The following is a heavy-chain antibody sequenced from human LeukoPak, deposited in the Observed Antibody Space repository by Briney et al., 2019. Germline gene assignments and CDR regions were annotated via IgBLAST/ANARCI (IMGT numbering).Heavy chain of an antibody. Sequence: PGGSLRLSCAASGFTFSSYAMIWVRQAPGKGLEGVSAISGSGGSTYYADSGKGRFTISRDNSKNTLYLQMNSLRAADTAVYYCAIPYSYGRPLIDYWGQGTLVTVSS. J-gene: IGHJ4*02. CDR3: AIPYSYGRPLIDY. D-gene: IGHD5-18*01. CDR2: ISGSGGST. V-gene: IGHV3-23*01. CDR1: GFTFSSYA.